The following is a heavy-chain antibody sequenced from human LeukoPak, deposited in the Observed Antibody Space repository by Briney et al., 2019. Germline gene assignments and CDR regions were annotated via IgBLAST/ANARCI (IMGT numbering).Heavy chain of an antibody. CDR2: IYYSGST. CDR1: GGSISSYY. V-gene: IGHV4-59*01. CDR3: ARDRERFDP. Sequence: PSETLSLTCTVSGGSISSYYWSWIRQPPGKGLEWIGYIYYSGSTNYNPSLKSRVTISVDTSKNQFSLKLSSVTAADTAVYYCARDRERFDPWGQGTLVTVSS. D-gene: IGHD1-26*01. J-gene: IGHJ5*02.